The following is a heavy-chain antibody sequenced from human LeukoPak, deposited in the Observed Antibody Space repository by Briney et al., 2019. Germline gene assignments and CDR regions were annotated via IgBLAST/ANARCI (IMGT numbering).Heavy chain of an antibody. J-gene: IGHJ4*02. CDR2: IGSDGRTD. V-gene: IGHV3-30*03. Sequence: PGRSLRLSCAASGFTFSNYGMHWVRQAPGKGLEWVAVIGSDGRTDYYADPVKGRFTISRDSSKNMMYLQMNSPRTEDTAVYYCARGGGYSYGSFDYWVQGTLVTVSS. CDR1: GFTFSNYG. D-gene: IGHD5-18*01. CDR3: ARGGGYSYGSFDY.